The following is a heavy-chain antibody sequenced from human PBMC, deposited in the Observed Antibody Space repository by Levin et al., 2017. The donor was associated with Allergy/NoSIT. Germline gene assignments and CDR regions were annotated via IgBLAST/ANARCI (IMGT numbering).Heavy chain of an antibody. CDR3: TFSDSYRGYDRTFYY. CDR1: GFTFSNYA. D-gene: IGHD5-12*01. CDR2: ISSNGGTT. J-gene: IGHJ4*02. V-gene: IGHV3-64*02. Sequence: QSGGSLRLSCAASGFTFSNYAMHWVRQAPGKGLEYVSAISSNGGTTYYVDSVKGRFTISRDNSKNTLYLQMGSLRAEDMAVYYCTFSDSYRGYDRTFYYWGQGTLVSVSS.